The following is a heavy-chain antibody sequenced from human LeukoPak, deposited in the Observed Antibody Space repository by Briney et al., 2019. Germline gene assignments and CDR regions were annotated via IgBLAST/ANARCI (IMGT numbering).Heavy chain of an antibody. CDR3: ARSPAGANYYLDV. V-gene: IGHV3-30*02. Sequence: GGSLRLSCAASGFTFSSYGMHWVRQAPGKGLEWVTFIQYDGSSKYYADSVKGRFTISRDNAKNSLSLQMNSLRAEDTAVYYCARSPAGANYYLDVWGKGTTVTISS. D-gene: IGHD1-14*01. CDR1: GFTFSSYG. CDR2: IQYDGSSK. J-gene: IGHJ6*03.